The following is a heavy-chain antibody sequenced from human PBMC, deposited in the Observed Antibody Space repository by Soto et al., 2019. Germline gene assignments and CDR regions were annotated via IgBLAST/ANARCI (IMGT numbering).Heavy chain of an antibody. D-gene: IGHD3-10*01. V-gene: IGHV1-8*01. J-gene: IGHJ4*02. CDR2: INPNSGNI. CDR3: ARGRASGSYYLLDY. Sequence: ASVKVSCKASGDTFTTYDINWVRQATGHGLEWMGWINPNSGNIGYAQRFQGRVTMTRDTAIRTAYMEVSSLRSDDTAVYYCARGRASGSYYLLDYWGQGTLATVSS. CDR1: GDTFTTYD.